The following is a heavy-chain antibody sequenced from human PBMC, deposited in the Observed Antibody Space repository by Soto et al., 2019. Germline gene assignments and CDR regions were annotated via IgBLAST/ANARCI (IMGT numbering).Heavy chain of an antibody. J-gene: IGHJ6*02. CDR1: GFTFSSYA. D-gene: IGHD4-17*01. Sequence: QVQLVESGGGVVQPGRSLRLSCAASGFTFSSYAMHWVRQAPGKGLEWVAVISYDGSTKYYADSVKGRFTISRDNSKNTLYLQMNSLRAEDTAVYYCAFYYGDTIYYYYYGMDVWGQGTTVTVSS. CDR2: ISYDGSTK. CDR3: AFYYGDTIYYYYYGMDV. V-gene: IGHV3-30-3*01.